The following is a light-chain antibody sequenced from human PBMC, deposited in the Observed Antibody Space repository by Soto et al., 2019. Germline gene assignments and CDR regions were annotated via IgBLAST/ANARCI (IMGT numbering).Light chain of an antibody. V-gene: IGKV1-5*03. J-gene: IGKJ1*01. Sequence: DIQMTQSPSALSASVGDRVTITCRTSQNIRNWLAWYQQKPGKAPKLLIYKASTLESGVPSRFSGSGSGTEFPLAISSLQPYDFANLFCQQYHRYSVTFGQGTKVDIK. CDR2: KAS. CDR1: QNIRNW. CDR3: QQYHRYSVT.